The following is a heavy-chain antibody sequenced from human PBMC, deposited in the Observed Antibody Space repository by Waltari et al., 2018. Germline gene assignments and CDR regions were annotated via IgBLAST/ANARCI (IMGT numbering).Heavy chain of an antibody. J-gene: IGHJ4*02. V-gene: IGHV4-59*01. CDR2: IYYSGST. Sequence: QVQLQESGPGLVKPSETLSLTCTVSGGSISRYYWSWIRQPPGKGLEWIGYIYYSGSTNYNPSLKSRVTISVDTSKNQCSLKLSSVTAADTAVYYCARTYLFGDYYGSGTFAYWGQGTLVTVSS. D-gene: IGHD3-10*01. CDR1: GGSISRYY. CDR3: ARTYLFGDYYGSGTFAY.